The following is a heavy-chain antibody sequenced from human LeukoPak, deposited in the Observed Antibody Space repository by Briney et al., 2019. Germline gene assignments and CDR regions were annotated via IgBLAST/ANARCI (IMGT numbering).Heavy chain of an antibody. CDR3: AKDFEGLVPRHFDY. J-gene: IGHJ4*02. CDR1: GFTFSRYA. Sequence: GGSLRLSCAASGFTFSRYAVTWVRRAPGKGLEWVSAISASGSNTYYADSVEGRFNISRDNPKNTLYLQMNSLRAEDTAVYYCAKDFEGLVPRHFDYWGQGTLVTVSS. CDR2: ISASGSNT. V-gene: IGHV3-23*01. D-gene: IGHD2-8*01.